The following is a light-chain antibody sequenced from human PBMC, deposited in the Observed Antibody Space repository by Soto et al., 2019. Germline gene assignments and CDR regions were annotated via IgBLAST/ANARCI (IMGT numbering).Light chain of an antibody. CDR2: GAS. CDR1: QTISSY. V-gene: IGKV1-39*01. Sequence: DIQMTQSPSSLSPSVGDRITITCRPSQTISSYLNWYQQKPGKPPKLLIYGASSLQTGVPSRFSGSGSGTDFTLTISSLQPEDFATYFCQQSYITPWTFGQGTKVDIK. CDR3: QQSYITPWT. J-gene: IGKJ1*01.